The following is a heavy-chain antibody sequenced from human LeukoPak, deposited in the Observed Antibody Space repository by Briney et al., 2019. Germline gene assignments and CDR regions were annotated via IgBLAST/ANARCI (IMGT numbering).Heavy chain of an antibody. Sequence: TETLSLTCTVSGGSISSYYWSWIRQPPGKGLECIGYIYYSGSTNYNPSLKSRVTISVDTSKNQFSLKLSSVTAADTAVYYCARLSYGSLFGFDYWGQGTLVTVSS. D-gene: IGHD5-18*01. CDR3: ARLSYGSLFGFDY. V-gene: IGHV4-59*08. CDR2: IYYSGST. J-gene: IGHJ4*02. CDR1: GGSISSYY.